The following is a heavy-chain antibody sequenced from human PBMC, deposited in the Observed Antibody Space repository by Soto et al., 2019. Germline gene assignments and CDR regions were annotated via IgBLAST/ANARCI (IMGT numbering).Heavy chain of an antibody. CDR2: INAGNGNT. Sequence: QVQLVQSGAEVKKPGASVKVSCKASGYTFTSYAMHWVRQAPGQRLEWMGWINAGNGNTKYSQKFQGRVTITRDTSESTAYMVLSSLRSEDTAVYYCARLKGYCSGGSCYFAHDYWGQGTLVTVSS. V-gene: IGHV1-3*01. CDR3: ARLKGYCSGGSCYFAHDY. D-gene: IGHD2-15*01. J-gene: IGHJ4*02. CDR1: GYTFTSYA.